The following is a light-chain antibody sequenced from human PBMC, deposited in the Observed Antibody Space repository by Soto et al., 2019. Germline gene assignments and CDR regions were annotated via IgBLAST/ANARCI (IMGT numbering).Light chain of an antibody. Sequence: EILVTQSPATLSVSPGESATLSCRASQSVSTSLAWYQQKPGQAPRLLIYGASTRATDIPARFSGSGSGTEFTLTISSLQSEDFAVYYCQQYHHWPPITFGQGTRLE. CDR1: QSVSTS. V-gene: IGKV3-15*01. CDR3: QQYHHWPPIT. J-gene: IGKJ5*01. CDR2: GAS.